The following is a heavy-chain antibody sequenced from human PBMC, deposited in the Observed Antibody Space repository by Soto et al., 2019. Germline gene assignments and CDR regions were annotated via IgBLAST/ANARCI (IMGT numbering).Heavy chain of an antibody. V-gene: IGHV3-21*01. CDR3: ARDQDAINWFDP. CDR1: GFTFSSYS. Sequence: PVGSLRLSCAASGFTFSSYSMNWVRQAPGKGLEWVSSISSSSSYIYYADSVKGRFTISRDNAKNSLYLQMNSLRAEDTAVYYCARDQDAINWFDPWGQGTLVTVSS. J-gene: IGHJ5*02. CDR2: ISSSSSYI.